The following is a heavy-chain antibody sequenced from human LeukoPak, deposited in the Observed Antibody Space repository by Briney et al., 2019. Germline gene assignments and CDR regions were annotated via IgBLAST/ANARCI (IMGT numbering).Heavy chain of an antibody. J-gene: IGHJ4*02. CDR2: IYHSGST. CDR1: GGSISSYY. V-gene: IGHV4-59*12. CDR3: ARGRAATGTKPYFFDS. D-gene: IGHD1/OR15-1a*01. Sequence: PSETLSLTCTVSGGSISSYYWSWIRQPPGKGLEWIGYIYHSGSTYYNPSLKGRVAMSIDTSKNQFSLKLNSVTAADTAVFSCARGRAATGTKPYFFDSWGQGTLVTVSS.